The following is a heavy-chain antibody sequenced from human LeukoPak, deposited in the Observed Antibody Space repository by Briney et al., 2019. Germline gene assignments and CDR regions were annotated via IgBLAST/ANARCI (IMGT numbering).Heavy chain of an antibody. D-gene: IGHD4-17*01. J-gene: IGHJ4*02. CDR1: GFLFDRYA. CDR3: ARDEPTVTTGSPVGS. CDR2: MTGSGGST. V-gene: IGHV3-23*01. Sequence: GGSLRLSCAASGFLFDRYATNWVRQAPGKGLEWVSCMTGSGGSTYHADSVKGRFTISRDNAKNTLYLQMHSLRAEDTAVYYCARDEPTVTTGSPVGSWGQGTLVTVSS.